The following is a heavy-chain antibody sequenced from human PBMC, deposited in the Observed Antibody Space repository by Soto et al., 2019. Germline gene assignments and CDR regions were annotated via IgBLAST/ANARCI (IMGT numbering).Heavy chain of an antibody. CDR3: AKDRVYYYDSSGYSYYYYGMDV. CDR1: GFTFSSYG. J-gene: IGHJ6*02. V-gene: IGHV3-30*18. Sequence: GGSLRLSCAASGFTFSSYGMHWVRQAPGKGLEWVAVISYDGSNKYYADSVKGRFTISRDNSKNTLYLQMNSLRAEDTAVYYCAKDRVYYYDSSGYSYYYYGMDVWGQGTTVTVSS. CDR2: ISYDGSNK. D-gene: IGHD3-22*01.